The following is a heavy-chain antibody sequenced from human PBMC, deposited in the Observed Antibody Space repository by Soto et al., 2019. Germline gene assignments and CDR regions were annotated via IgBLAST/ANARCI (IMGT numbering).Heavy chain of an antibody. V-gene: IGHV3-53*01. D-gene: IGHD6-19*01. CDR3: AKLEMAALRY. CDR1: GFTVTSSY. J-gene: IGHJ4*02. CDR2: IYSGGTT. Sequence: EVQLVESGGGLIQPGGSLRLSCAASGFTVTSSYMSWVRQAPGKGLECVSGIYSGGTTYYTDSVKGRFIISRDDSKNTLYLQMNTPRADDTAVYYCAKLEMAALRYWGQGTLVTVSS.